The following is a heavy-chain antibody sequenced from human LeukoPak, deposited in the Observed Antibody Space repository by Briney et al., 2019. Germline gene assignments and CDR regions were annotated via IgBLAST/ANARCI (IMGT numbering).Heavy chain of an antibody. Sequence: GASVKVSCKASGYTFTSYYMHWVRQAPGQGLEWMGIINPSGGSTSYAQKFQGRVTMTRDTSTSTVYMELSSLRSEDTAVYYCARDFLMTTVITGNWFDPWGQGTLVTVSS. V-gene: IGHV1-46*01. J-gene: IGHJ5*02. CDR1: GYTFTSYY. CDR2: INPSGGST. CDR3: ARDFLMTTVITGNWFDP. D-gene: IGHD4-11*01.